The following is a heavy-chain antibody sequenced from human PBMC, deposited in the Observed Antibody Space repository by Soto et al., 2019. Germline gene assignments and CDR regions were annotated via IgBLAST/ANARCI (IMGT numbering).Heavy chain of an antibody. J-gene: IGHJ4*02. D-gene: IGHD6-19*01. CDR1: GFTFSSYW. V-gene: IGHV3-74*01. CDR3: VGTIAVAGTGFDY. CDR2: ITSDGSST. Sequence: PGGSLRLSCAASGFTFSSYWMHWVRQAPGKGLVWVSRITSDGSSTTCADSVKGRFTISRDNAKNTLYLQMNSLGAEDTAVYYCVGTIAVAGTGFDYWGQGTLVTVSS.